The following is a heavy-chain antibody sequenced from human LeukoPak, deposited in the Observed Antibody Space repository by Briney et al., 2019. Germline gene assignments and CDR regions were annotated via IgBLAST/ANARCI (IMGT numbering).Heavy chain of an antibody. D-gene: IGHD2-15*01. Sequence: GESLKISCKGSGYTFTSHWIAWVRQMPGKGLEGMGSIRPANSDTRYSPSFEGQVTISADKSIITAYLQWSSLEASDTAMYYCARRYCSGTTCYNFDLWGQGTLVTVSS. V-gene: IGHV5-51*01. J-gene: IGHJ4*02. CDR3: ARRYCSGTTCYNFDL. CDR2: IRPANSDT. CDR1: GYTFTSHW.